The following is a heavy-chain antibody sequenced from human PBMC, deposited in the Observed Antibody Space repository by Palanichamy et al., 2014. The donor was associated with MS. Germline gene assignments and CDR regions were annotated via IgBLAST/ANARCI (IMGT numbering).Heavy chain of an antibody. D-gene: IGHD2-2*01. CDR1: GYTFTGNY. CDR3: ARDPGGHIVGVPAAQNWFDP. J-gene: IGHJ5*02. V-gene: IGHV1-2*02. CDR2: INPSSGGT. Sequence: QVQLVQSGAEVKKPGASVRVSCKASGYTFTGNYMHWVRQAPGQGLEWMGWINPSSGGTNYAQKFQGRVTTTRDTSINTAYMEVRRLRSDDTAVYYCARDPGGHIVGVPAAQNWFDPWGQGTLVTVSS.